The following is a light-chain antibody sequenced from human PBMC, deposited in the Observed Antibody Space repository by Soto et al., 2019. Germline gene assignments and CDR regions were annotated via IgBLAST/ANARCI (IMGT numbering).Light chain of an antibody. CDR2: GVN. J-gene: IGLJ1*01. CDR1: SRDVGAYNS. Sequence: QSVLTQPASVSGSPGQSIAISCTGTSRDVGAYNSVSWYQQHPGKVPKLLIYGVNNRPPEISTRFSGSKSGNTASLTISGLQAEDEADYYCSSYTTSGNYVFGTGTKSPS. CDR3: SSYTTSGNYV. V-gene: IGLV2-14*01.